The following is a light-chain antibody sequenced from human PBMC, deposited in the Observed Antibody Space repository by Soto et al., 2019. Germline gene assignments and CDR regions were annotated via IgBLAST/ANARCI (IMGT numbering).Light chain of an antibody. CDR1: SSDVGSYNL. V-gene: IGLV2-23*01. CDR3: CSYSGKSLYV. CDR2: VGS. Sequence: LSQPASVSGSPGQSITISCTGTSSDVGSYNLVSWYQQHPGKAPKLMIYVGSKRPSGVSNRFSGSKYGNTASLTISGLQAEDEADYYCCSYSGKSLYVFGTGTKVT. J-gene: IGLJ1*01.